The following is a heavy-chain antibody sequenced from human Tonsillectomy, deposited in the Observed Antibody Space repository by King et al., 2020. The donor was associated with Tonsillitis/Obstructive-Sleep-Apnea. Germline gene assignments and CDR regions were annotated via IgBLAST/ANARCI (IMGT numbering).Heavy chain of an antibody. V-gene: IGHV3-30*16. J-gene: IGHJ4*02. Sequence: VQLVESGGGVVQPGRSLRLSCAASGFSFSDFAMHWVRQSPGKGLEWVAVISYDGGLKHYADSVQGQFTISRDNSKNTLYLQMNSLRAEDTAVYYCARDATIYVILTGLNFDFWGQRTLVTVSS. D-gene: IGHD3-9*01. CDR3: ARDATIYVILTGLNFDF. CDR2: ISYDGGLK. CDR1: GFSFSDFA.